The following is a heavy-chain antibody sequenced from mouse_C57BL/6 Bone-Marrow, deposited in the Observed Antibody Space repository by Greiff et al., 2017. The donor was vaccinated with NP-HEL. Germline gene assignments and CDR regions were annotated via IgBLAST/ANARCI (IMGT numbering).Heavy chain of an antibody. CDR3: ARIPIYDGYHYYAMDY. CDR2: IWWDDDK. CDR1: GFSLSTFGMG. D-gene: IGHD2-3*01. Sequence: QVTLKESGPGILQPSQTLSLTCSFSGFSLSTFGMGVGWIRQPSGKGLEWLAHIWWDDDKYYNPALKSRLTISKDTSKNQVFLKIANVDTADTATYYCARIPIYDGYHYYAMDYWGQGTSVTVSS. V-gene: IGHV8-8*01. J-gene: IGHJ4*01.